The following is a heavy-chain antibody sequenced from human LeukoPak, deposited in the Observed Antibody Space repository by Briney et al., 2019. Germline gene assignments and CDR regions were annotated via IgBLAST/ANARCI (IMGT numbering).Heavy chain of an antibody. Sequence: PSETLSLTCTVSGGSISSYYWSWIRQPPGKGLEWIGYIYYSGSTNYNPSLKSRVTISVDTSKNQFSLKLSSVTAADTAVYYCAREVTMVRGVNEYFDYWGQGTLVTVSS. CDR3: AREVTMVRGVNEYFDY. D-gene: IGHD3-10*01. CDR1: GGSISSYY. V-gene: IGHV4-59*01. CDR2: IYYSGST. J-gene: IGHJ4*02.